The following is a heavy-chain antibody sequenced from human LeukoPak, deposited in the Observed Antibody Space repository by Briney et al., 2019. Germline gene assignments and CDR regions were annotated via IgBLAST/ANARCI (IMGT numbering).Heavy chain of an antibody. Sequence: PGGSLRLSCAASGFTFSTYAMNWVRQAPGKGLEWVSGINGSGGRTYYADSVKGRFTISRDNSENTLYLQMNSLRAEDTAVYYCAKDMAYDSSGYYRLNAFDIWGQGTMVTVSS. CDR1: GFTFSTYA. V-gene: IGHV3-23*01. CDR3: AKDMAYDSSGYYRLNAFDI. J-gene: IGHJ3*02. CDR2: INGSGGRT. D-gene: IGHD3-22*01.